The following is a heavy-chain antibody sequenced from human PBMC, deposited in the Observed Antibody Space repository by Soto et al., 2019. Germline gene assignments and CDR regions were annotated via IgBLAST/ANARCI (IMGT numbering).Heavy chain of an antibody. CDR1: GYTFTSYA. CDR2: INAGHGNT. CDR3: ARSSGSRGYYFDY. D-gene: IGHD1-26*01. J-gene: IGHJ4*02. V-gene: IGHV1-3*01. Sequence: QVQLVQSGAEVKKPGASVKVSCKASGYTFTSYAMHWVRQAPGQRLEWMGWINAGHGNTKYSQKFQGRVTITRDTSASTAYMELSSLRSEDTAVYYCARSSGSRGYYFDYWGQGTLVTVSS.